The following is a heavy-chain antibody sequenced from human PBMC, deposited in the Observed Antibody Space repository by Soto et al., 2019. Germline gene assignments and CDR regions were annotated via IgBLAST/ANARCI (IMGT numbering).Heavy chain of an antibody. Sequence: ASETLSLTCTVSGGPITTDNYYWTWIRQPPGKGLEWVGYIYYSGSAYYNPSLKSRVTISVDTSKDQFSLNVRSVTAADTAVYYCARDYDSGMDVWGQGTTVTVSS. CDR2: IYYSGSA. CDR3: ARDYDSGMDV. CDR1: GGPITTDNYY. J-gene: IGHJ6*02. V-gene: IGHV4-30-4*01. D-gene: IGHD3-22*01.